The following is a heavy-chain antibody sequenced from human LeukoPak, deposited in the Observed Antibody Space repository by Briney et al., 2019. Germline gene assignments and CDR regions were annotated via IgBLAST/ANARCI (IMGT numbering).Heavy chain of an antibody. J-gene: IGHJ5*02. CDR3: ARDKIGSGSYPNWFDP. CDR1: GYIFTSYY. Sequence: SVKVSCKASGYIFTSYYMYWVRQAPGQGLEWMGGIIPIFGTANYAQKFQGRVTITADESTSTAYMELSSLRSEDTAVYYCARDKIGSGSYPNWFDPWGQGTLVTVSS. CDR2: IIPIFGTA. D-gene: IGHD3-10*01. V-gene: IGHV1-69*13.